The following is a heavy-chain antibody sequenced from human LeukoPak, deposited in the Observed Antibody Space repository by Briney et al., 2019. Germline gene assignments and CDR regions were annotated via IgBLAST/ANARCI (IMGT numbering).Heavy chain of an antibody. CDR2: IIPIFGIA. J-gene: IGHJ4*02. Sequence: SVKVSCKASGGTFSSYAISWVRQAPGQGLEWMGRIIPIFGIANYAQKFQGRVTITADKSTSTAYMEQSSLRSEDTAVYYCARGTGGAYYFDYWGQGTLVTVSS. D-gene: IGHD3-16*01. CDR3: ARGTGGAYYFDY. CDR1: GGTFSSYA. V-gene: IGHV1-69*04.